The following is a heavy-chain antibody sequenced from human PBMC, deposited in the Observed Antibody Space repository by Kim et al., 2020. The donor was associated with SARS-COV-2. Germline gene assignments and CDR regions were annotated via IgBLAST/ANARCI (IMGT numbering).Heavy chain of an antibody. CDR1: GDSVRRTNYY. D-gene: IGHD3-9*01. CDR3: ARHGDELLLFDWLFDS. Sequence: SETLSLICTVSGDSVRRTNYYWGWVRQPPGKGLEWIGSIYYNGNTYYKPSIKSRVTMSVDTSKNQFSLKMRSVTAADTAFYYCARHGDELLLFDWLFDSWGQGTLVTVSS. J-gene: IGHJ4*02. V-gene: IGHV4-39*01. CDR2: IYYNGNT.